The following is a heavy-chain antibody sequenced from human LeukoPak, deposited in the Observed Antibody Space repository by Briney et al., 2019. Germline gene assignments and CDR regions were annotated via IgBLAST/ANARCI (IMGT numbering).Heavy chain of an antibody. CDR1: GYTFTSYG. Sequence: GASVQVSCQASGYTFTSYGISWVRQPPGQELEWMGWISAYNGNTNYAQKLQGRVTMTTDTSTSTAYMELRSLRSDDTAVYCCARVLAAGSGSYRYWGQGALVTVSS. D-gene: IGHD3-10*01. J-gene: IGHJ4*02. V-gene: IGHV1-18*04. CDR2: ISAYNGNT. CDR3: ARVLAAGSGSYRY.